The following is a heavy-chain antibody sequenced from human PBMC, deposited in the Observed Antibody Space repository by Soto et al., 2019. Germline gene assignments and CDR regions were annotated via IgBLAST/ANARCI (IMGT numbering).Heavy chain of an antibody. Sequence: ASVKVSCTVSGYTLTELSMHCVRQAPGKGLEWMGGIDPEDGETIYAQKLQGRVTMTTDTSTSTAYMELRSLRSDDTAVYYCARSSLRRIFGVVITNWFDPWGQGTLVTVSS. CDR3: ARSSLRRIFGVVITNWFDP. CDR2: IDPEDGET. J-gene: IGHJ5*02. CDR1: GYTLTELS. D-gene: IGHD3-3*01. V-gene: IGHV1-24*01.